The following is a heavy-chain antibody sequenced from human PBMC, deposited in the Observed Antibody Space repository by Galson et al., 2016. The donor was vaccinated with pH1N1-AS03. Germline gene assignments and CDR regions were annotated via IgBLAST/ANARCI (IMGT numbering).Heavy chain of an antibody. J-gene: IGHJ4*02. CDR3: ARFSGSYQFDY. Sequence: SVKVSCKASGYPFSDYATTWVRQAPGQGLEWMGWISAFNGDTHYAQTFQGRVTLTTDTSTTTAYLELRNLRSDDTAVYYCARFSGSYQFDYWGQGTLVTVSS. D-gene: IGHD1-26*01. CDR1: GYPFSDYA. CDR2: ISAFNGDT. V-gene: IGHV1-18*01.